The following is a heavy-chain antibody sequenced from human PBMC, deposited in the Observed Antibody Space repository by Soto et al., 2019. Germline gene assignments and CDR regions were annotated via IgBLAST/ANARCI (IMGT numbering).Heavy chain of an antibody. V-gene: IGHV3-15*01. CDR1: VFTFSNAW. J-gene: IGHJ4*02. CDR3: TTEEIVSAGIYFDY. Sequence: PWWSLRLSCSASVFTFSNAWMVWGRQAPGQGLEWIGLIKSKTDGETTAYAAPVKGRFTISRDDSKNTVYLQMDSLKAEDTGVYYRTTEEIVSAGIYFDYWGQGTLVTVSS. CDR2: IKSKTDGETT. D-gene: IGHD2-2*01.